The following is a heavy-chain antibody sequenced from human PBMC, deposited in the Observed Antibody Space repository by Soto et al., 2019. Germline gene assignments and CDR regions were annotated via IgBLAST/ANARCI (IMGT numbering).Heavy chain of an antibody. CDR1: GYTFTSYC. D-gene: IGHD4-4*01. V-gene: IGHV1-18*01. J-gene: IGHJ4*02. CDR2: ISAYNGNT. Sequence: ASVKVSCKASGYTFTSYCISWVRQAPGQGLEWMGWISAYNGNTNYAQKLQGRVTMTTDTSTSTAYMELRSLRSDDTAMYYCARSTVTTVGVDYWGQGTLVTVSS. CDR3: ARSTVTTVGVDY.